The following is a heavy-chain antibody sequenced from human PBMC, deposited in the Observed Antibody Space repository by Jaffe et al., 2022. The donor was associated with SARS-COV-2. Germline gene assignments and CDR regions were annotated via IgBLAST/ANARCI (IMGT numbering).Heavy chain of an antibody. J-gene: IGHJ6*02. V-gene: IGHV1-3*01. CDR1: GYTFSMFD. Sequence: QVQLVQSGAELKKPGASVKVSCKASGYTFSMFDIHWVRQAPGQGLEWMGRISGDNGITKYSQSFQGRVAITSDTSASTVYMELSSLRSEDTAVYYCARLGPVGEDDYSFYYGMDVWGQGTTVTVSS. CDR2: ISGDNGIT. D-gene: IGHD1-26*01. CDR3: ARLGPVGEDDYSFYYGMDV.